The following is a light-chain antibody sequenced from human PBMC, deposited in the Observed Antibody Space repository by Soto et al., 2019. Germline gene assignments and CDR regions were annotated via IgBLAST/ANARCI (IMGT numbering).Light chain of an antibody. CDR1: QSISSW. J-gene: IGKJ1*01. CDR3: QQYNSYWET. V-gene: IGKV1-5*01. CDR2: DAS. Sequence: DIQITQSPSTLSASVGDRVTITCRASQSISSWLAWYQQKPGKAPKLLIYDASSLESGVPSRFSGSGSGTEFTLTISSLQPDDFATYYCQQYNSYWETFGQGTKVDI.